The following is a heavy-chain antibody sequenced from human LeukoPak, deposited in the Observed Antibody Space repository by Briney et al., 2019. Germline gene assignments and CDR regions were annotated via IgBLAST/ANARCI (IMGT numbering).Heavy chain of an antibody. V-gene: IGHV3-9*01. D-gene: IGHD6-19*01. Sequence: PGGSLRLSCAASGFTFDDYAMHWVRQAPGKGLEWVSGISWNSGSIGYADSVKGRFTISRDNAKNSLYLQMNSLRAEDTALYYCAKADREIAVAGFDYWGQGTLVTVPS. J-gene: IGHJ4*02. CDR1: GFTFDDYA. CDR2: ISWNSGSI. CDR3: AKADREIAVAGFDY.